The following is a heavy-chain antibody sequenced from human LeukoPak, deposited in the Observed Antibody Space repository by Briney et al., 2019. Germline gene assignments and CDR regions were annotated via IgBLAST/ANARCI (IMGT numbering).Heavy chain of an antibody. V-gene: IGHV3-21*01. D-gene: IGHD4-23*01. J-gene: IGHJ3*02. CDR2: ISSSSSYI. CDR1: GFTFSSYS. CDR3: ARESGNDAFDI. Sequence: PGGSLRLSCAASGFTFSSYSMNWVRQAPGKGLEWVSSISSSSSYICYADSVKGRFTISRDNAKNSLYLQMNSLRAEDTAVYYCARESGNDAFDIWGQGTMVTVSS.